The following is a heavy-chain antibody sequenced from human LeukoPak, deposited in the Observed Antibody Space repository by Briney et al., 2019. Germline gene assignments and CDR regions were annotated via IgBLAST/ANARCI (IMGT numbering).Heavy chain of an antibody. D-gene: IGHD2-15*01. V-gene: IGHV5-51*01. CDR3: ARRGYCSGGSCYSGEY. CDR1: GYSFTSYW. J-gene: IGHJ4*02. CDR2: IYPGDSDT. Sequence: GESLKISCKGSGYSFTSYWIGWVRQMPGKGLEWMGIIYPGDSDTRYSPSFQGQVTISADKSISTAYLQWSSLKASDTAMYYCARRGYCSGGSCYSGEYWGQGTLVTVSS.